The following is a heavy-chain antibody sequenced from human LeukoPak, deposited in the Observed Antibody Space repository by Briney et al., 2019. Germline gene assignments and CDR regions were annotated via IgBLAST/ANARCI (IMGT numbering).Heavy chain of an antibody. J-gene: IGHJ5*02. V-gene: IGHV4-59*01. CDR1: GVSINSYY. D-gene: IGHD5-12*01. Sequence: PAETLTLTCTVSGVSINSYYWSWVRQPPGKGLEWVGYIYYTGSTNYNPSPKSRVTISIDTSKNQFSRNLNSVTAADTAVYYCARGSYSGYGDWLDPWGQGTLVAVSS. CDR3: ARGSYSGYGDWLDP. CDR2: IYYTGST.